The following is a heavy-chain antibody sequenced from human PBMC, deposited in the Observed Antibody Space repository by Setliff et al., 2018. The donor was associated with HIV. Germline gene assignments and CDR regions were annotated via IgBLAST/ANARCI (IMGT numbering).Heavy chain of an antibody. Sequence: ASVKVSYKVSGYTLSELSVHWVRQAPGKGLEWMGGFDPEDGERIYAQKFQDRVTMTEDTSSDTAYMEMSGLTSEDTAVYFCSTGWGLYDNRHTAAGYLQHWGQGTLVTVSS. CDR2: FDPEDGER. D-gene: IGHD3-22*01. V-gene: IGHV1-24*01. CDR1: GYTLSELS. J-gene: IGHJ1*01. CDR3: STGWGLYDNRHTAAGYLQH.